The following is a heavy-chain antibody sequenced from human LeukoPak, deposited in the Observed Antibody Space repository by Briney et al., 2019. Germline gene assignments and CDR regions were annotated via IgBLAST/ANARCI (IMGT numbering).Heavy chain of an antibody. Sequence: PSETLSLTCAVYGGSFSGYYWSWIRQPPGKGLEWIGEINHSGSTNYNPPLKSRVTISVDTSKNQFSLKLSSVTAADTAVYYCARVGYYYYYYMDVWGKGTTVTVSS. CDR3: ARVGYYYYYYMDV. CDR2: INHSGST. J-gene: IGHJ6*03. V-gene: IGHV4-34*01. CDR1: GGSFSGYY.